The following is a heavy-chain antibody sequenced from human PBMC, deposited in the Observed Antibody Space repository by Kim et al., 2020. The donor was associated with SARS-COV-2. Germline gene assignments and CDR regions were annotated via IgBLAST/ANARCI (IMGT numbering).Heavy chain of an antibody. J-gene: IGHJ6*02. D-gene: IGHD3-10*01. CDR2: IIPGFETT. V-gene: IGHV1-69*13. CDR3: AGRLGGSGYYYYGMDV. CDR1: GDSFSRHV. Sequence: SVKVSCKASGDSFSRHVFIWVRQAPGQGLEWMGGIIPGFETTNYAEKFQGRVTISADESSGTAYMEVRSLRSDDTAVYYCAGRLGGSGYYYYGMDVWGQGTTVTVSS.